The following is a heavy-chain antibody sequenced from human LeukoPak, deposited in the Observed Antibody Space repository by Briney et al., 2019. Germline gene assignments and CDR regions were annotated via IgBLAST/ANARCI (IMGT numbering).Heavy chain of an antibody. CDR2: IYYSGST. J-gene: IGHJ5*02. Sequence: SETLSLTCTVSGGSISSSSYYRGWIRQPPGKGLEWIGSIYYSGSTYYNPSLKSRVTISVDTSKNQFSLKLSSVTAADTAVYYCARERIVVVPAAIREPGNWFDPWGQGTLVTVSS. CDR1: GGSISSSSYY. D-gene: IGHD2-2*02. V-gene: IGHV4-39*07. CDR3: ARERIVVVPAAIREPGNWFDP.